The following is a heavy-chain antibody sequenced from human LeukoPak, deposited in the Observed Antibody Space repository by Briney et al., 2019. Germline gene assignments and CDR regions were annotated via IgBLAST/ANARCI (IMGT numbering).Heavy chain of an antibody. CDR1: GGSFSGYY. D-gene: IGHD3-22*01. CDR2: INHSGST. Sequence: SETLSLTCAVYGGSFSGYYWSWIRQPPGKGLEWIGEINHSGSTNYNPSLKSRVTISVDTSKNQFSLKLSSVTAADTAVYYCARSHYYDSSGYTKGYYYYMDVWGKGTTVTVSS. V-gene: IGHV4-34*01. CDR3: ARSHYYDSSGYTKGYYYYMDV. J-gene: IGHJ6*03.